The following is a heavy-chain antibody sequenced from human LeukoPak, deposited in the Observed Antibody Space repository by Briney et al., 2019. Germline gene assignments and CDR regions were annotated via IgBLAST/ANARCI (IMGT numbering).Heavy chain of an antibody. J-gene: IGHJ3*02. CDR3: AKRYSNGHDAFDI. CDR2: ISSSGSIR. CDR1: GFIFSSYE. V-gene: IGHV3-48*03. D-gene: IGHD6-19*01. Sequence: GGSLRLSCGASGFIFSSYEMNWVRQAPGKGLVWVSYISSSGSIRYYADSVKGRFTISRDNAKNSLYLQMNSLRAEDTAVYYCAKRYSNGHDAFDIWGQGTMVTVSS.